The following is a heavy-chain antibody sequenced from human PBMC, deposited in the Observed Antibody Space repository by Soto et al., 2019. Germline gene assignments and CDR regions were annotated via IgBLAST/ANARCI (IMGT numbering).Heavy chain of an antibody. CDR3: ARDRVCSSTSCLYYFDY. V-gene: IGHV3-33*01. D-gene: IGHD2-2*01. CDR1: GFTFSSYG. CDR2: IWYDGSNK. Sequence: PGGSLRLSCAASGFTFSSYGMHWVRQAPGKGLEWVAVIWYDGSNKYYADSVKGRFTISRDNSKNTLYLQMNSLRAEDTAVHYCARDRVCSSTSCLYYFDYWGQGTLVTVSS. J-gene: IGHJ4*02.